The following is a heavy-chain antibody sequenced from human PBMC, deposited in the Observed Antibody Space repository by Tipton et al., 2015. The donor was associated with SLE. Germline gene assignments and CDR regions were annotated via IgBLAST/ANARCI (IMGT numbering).Heavy chain of an antibody. D-gene: IGHD3-22*01. V-gene: IGHV7-4-1*02. CDR2: FNTNTGNP. CDR1: GFTLTDYY. CDR3: ASLTYDSSGYYSNFFYYGLDV. Sequence: QSGAEVKKPGASVKVSCKASGFTLTDYYMHWVRQAPGQGLEWMGWFNTNTGNPTYAQDFTGRFVFSLDTSVSTAYLQISSLKAEDTAVYYCASLTYDSSGYYSNFFYYGLDVWGQGTTVTVSS. J-gene: IGHJ6*02.